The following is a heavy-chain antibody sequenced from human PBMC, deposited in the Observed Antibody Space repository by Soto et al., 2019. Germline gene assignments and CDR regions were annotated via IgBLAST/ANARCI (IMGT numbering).Heavy chain of an antibody. Sequence: EVRLLESGGGLGQPGGSLRLSCAASGFSFRDYAMSWVRQAPGKGLEWVSTISGSLDSAFYADSVKGRFTISRDISNNTLYLQMNSLRAEDTAVYFCAKDSGLPVFGGLIHALDFWGQGTLVTVSS. CDR1: GFSFRDYA. V-gene: IGHV3-23*01. CDR2: ISGSLDSA. CDR3: AKDSGLPVFGGLIHALDF. D-gene: IGHD3-3*01. J-gene: IGHJ3*01.